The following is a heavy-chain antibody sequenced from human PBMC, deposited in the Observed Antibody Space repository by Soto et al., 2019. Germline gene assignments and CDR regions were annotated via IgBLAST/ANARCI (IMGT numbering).Heavy chain of an antibody. CDR1: GFTFINYA. V-gene: IGHV3-30-3*01. CDR2: ISGDGSNE. CDR3: ARHLSHLKTGWLDP. J-gene: IGHJ5*02. D-gene: IGHD7-27*01. Sequence: QEQLVESGGGVVQPGRSLRLSCRVSGFTFINYAMHWVRQAPGKGLEWVALISGDGSNEYYADSVKGRFTISRDNSRNTLYLQMNSLRADDTAVYYCARHLSHLKTGWLDPSGQGTLVTVSS.